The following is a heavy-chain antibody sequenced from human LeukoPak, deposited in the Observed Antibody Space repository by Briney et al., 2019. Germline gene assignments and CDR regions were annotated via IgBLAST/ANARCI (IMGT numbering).Heavy chain of an antibody. D-gene: IGHD3-3*01. CDR3: AREPYYDFWSGYPYYYGMDV. CDR2: INPSGGST. Sequence: ASVKVSCKASGYTFTSYYMHWVRQAPGQGLEWMGLINPSGGSTSYAQKFQGRVTMTRDTSTSTVYMELSSLRSEDTAVYYCAREPYYDFWSGYPYYYGMDVWGQGTTVTVSS. J-gene: IGHJ6*02. CDR1: GYTFTSYY. V-gene: IGHV1-46*01.